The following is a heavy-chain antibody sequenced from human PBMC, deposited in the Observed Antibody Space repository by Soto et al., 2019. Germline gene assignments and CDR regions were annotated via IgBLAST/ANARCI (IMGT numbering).Heavy chain of an antibody. CDR1: GASISGFS. D-gene: IGHD1-1*01. J-gene: IGHJ5*02. CDR2: IYATGTT. CDR3: VRDGTKTLRDWFDP. V-gene: IGHV4-4*07. Sequence: PSETLSLTCTVSGASISGFSWSWIRKSAGKGLEWIGRIYATGTTDYNPSLKIRVMMSVDTSKKQFSLKLRSVTAADTAVYYCVRDGTKTLRDWFDPWGQGISVTVSS.